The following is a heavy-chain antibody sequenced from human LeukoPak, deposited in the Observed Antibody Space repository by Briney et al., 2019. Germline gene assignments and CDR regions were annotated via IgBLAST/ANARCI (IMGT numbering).Heavy chain of an antibody. CDR2: ISGNGGDT. J-gene: IGHJ4*02. CDR3: AKGAYHDD. D-gene: IGHD3-3*01. Sequence: GGSLRLSCAASGISFSSHGMNWVRQAPGKGLEWVSTISGNGGDTYYADSVKGRFTISRDNSKNTLYLQMNSLRADDTAIYYCAKGAYHDDWGQGTLVTVSS. V-gene: IGHV3-23*01. CDR1: GISFSSHG.